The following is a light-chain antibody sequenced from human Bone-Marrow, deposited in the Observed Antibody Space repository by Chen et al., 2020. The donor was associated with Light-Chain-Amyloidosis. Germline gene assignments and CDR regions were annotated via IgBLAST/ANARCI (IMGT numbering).Light chain of an antibody. J-gene: IGKJ1*01. CDR1: QNINNY. V-gene: IGKV1-39*01. CDR2: AGS. Sequence: DIQMTQSPSSLSASVGDRVTITCRASQNINNYLHWFQQKPGKAPNLLIYAGSTLQSGVPSRFSASGSETDFTLTISSLQYEDFATYDCQQTYDSPRTFGQGTKVEIK. CDR3: QQTYDSPRT.